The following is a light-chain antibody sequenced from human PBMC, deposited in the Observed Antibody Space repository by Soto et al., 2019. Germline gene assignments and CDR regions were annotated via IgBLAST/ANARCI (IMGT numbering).Light chain of an antibody. CDR1: QSVSSL. CDR3: QQYNIWPYT. V-gene: IGKV3-15*01. Sequence: IVLTQSPATLSVSPGERATLSCRASQSVSSLLAWYQQKPRQAPRLLIYDTSTRATGIPARFSGSGSGTDFTLTISSLQSEDFAICYCQQYNIWPYTVGQGTKVDIK. J-gene: IGKJ2*01. CDR2: DTS.